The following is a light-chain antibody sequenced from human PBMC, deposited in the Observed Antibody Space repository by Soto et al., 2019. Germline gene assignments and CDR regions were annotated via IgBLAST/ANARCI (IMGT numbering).Light chain of an antibody. J-gene: IGLJ2*01. Sequence: QPVLTQPPSASGTPGQRVTISCSGSNSNIGGNYVFWYQQLPGTAPKLLIYGNNQRPSGVPERFSGSKSGTSASLAITGIRTEDEADYYCAARDDSLRGVVFGGGTKLTVL. CDR2: GNN. CDR1: NSNIGGNY. V-gene: IGLV1-47*01. CDR3: AARDDSLRGVV.